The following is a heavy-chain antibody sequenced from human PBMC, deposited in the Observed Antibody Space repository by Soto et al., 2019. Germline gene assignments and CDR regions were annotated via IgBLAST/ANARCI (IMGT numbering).Heavy chain of an antibody. V-gene: IGHV4-59*01. Sequence: PSETLSLTCTVSGGSISSYYWSWIRQPPGKGLEWIGYIYYSGSTNYNPSLKSRVTISVDTSKNQFSLKLSSVTAADTAVYYCARAPGSGDYGDYGIDAFDIWGQGTMVTVSS. J-gene: IGHJ3*02. CDR2: IYYSGST. CDR1: GGSISSYY. CDR3: ARAPGSGDYGDYGIDAFDI. D-gene: IGHD4-17*01.